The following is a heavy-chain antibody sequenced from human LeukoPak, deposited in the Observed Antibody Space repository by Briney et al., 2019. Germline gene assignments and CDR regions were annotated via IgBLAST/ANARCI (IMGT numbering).Heavy chain of an antibody. D-gene: IGHD5-18*01. J-gene: IGHJ4*02. V-gene: IGHV3-21*01. CDR1: GFTFSSYS. CDR2: ISSSSSYI. CDR3: ARGYSYGYGDLDY. Sequence: GGSLRLSCAASGFTFSSYSMNWVRQAPGKGLEWVSSISSSSSYIYYADSVKGRFTISRDNAKNSLYLQMNSLRAEDTAVYYCARGYSYGYGDLDYWGQGILVTVSS.